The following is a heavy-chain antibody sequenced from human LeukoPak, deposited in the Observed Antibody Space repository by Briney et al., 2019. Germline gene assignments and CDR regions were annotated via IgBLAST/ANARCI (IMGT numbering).Heavy chain of an antibody. CDR2: IYHSGST. CDR3: ARERGGRGRYYYMDV. CDR1: GGSISSSNW. V-gene: IGHV4-4*02. D-gene: IGHD3-16*01. Sequence: PSETLSLTCAVSGGSISSSNWWSWVRQPPGKGLEWIGEIYHSGSTNYNPSLKSRVTISVDKSKNQFSLKLSSVTAADTAVYYCARERGGRGRYYYMDVWGKGTTVTVSS. J-gene: IGHJ6*03.